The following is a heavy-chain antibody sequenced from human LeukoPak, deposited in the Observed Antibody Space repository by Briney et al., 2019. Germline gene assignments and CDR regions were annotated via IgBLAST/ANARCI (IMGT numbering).Heavy chain of an antibody. CDR2: IKQDGSEK. CDR3: ARDSIFGVY. D-gene: IGHD3-3*01. CDR1: GFSFTNAW. V-gene: IGHV3-7*01. J-gene: IGHJ4*02. Sequence: GGSLRLSCAASGFSFTNAWMSWVRQAPGKGLEWVANIKQDGSEKYYVDSVKGRFTISRDNAKNSLYLQMNSLRAEDTAVYYCARDSIFGVYWGQGTLVTVSS.